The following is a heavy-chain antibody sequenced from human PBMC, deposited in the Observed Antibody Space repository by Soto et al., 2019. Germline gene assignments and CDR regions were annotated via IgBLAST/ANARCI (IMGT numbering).Heavy chain of an antibody. J-gene: IGHJ4*02. CDR3: ASSRFLALGGGHFMYYFDY. CDR2: INHSGST. V-gene: IGHV4-34*01. D-gene: IGHD2-21*01. CDR1: GGSFSGYY. Sequence: SETLSLTCAVYGGSFSGYYWSWIRQPPGKGLEWIGEINHSGSTNYNPSLKSRVTISVDTSKNQFSLKLSSVTAADTAVYYCASSRFLALGGGHFMYYFDYWGQGTLVTVSS.